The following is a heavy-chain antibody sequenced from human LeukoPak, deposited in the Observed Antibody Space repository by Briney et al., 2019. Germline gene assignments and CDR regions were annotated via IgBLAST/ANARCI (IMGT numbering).Heavy chain of an antibody. D-gene: IGHD1-26*01. J-gene: IGHJ4*02. CDR1: GFTFSSYS. CDR3: ARHQGGSYYSIDY. Sequence: GGSLRLSCAVSGFTFSSYSMTWVRQAPGKGLEWVSSISSSSSYIYYADSVKGRFTISRDNAKNSLYLQMNSLRAEDTAVYYCARHQGGSYYSIDYWGQGTLVTVSS. CDR2: ISSSSSYI. V-gene: IGHV3-21*01.